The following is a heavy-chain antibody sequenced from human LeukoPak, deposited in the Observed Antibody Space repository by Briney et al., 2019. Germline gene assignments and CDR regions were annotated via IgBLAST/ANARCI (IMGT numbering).Heavy chain of an antibody. CDR1: GFTFSSYA. J-gene: IGHJ6*02. CDR2: ISGSDGST. Sequence: GGSLRLSCAASGFTFSSYAMSWVRQAPGKGLEWVSAISGSDGSTYYADSVKGRFTISRDNAKNTLYLQMNSLRAEDTAVYYCARGNYYGMDVWGQGTTVTVSS. CDR3: ARGNYYGMDV. V-gene: IGHV3-23*01.